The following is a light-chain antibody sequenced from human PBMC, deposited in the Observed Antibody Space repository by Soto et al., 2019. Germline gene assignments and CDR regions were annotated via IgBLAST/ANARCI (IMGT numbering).Light chain of an antibody. V-gene: IGLV1-51*01. Sequence: QSVLTQPPSVSAAPGQKVTISCSGNSSNIGSNYVSWYQQLPGTAPRLLIYDNDKRPSGIPDRFSGSKSGTSATLGITGLQGGDEADYYCATWDSILRAGVFGGGTKPTVL. CDR1: SSNIGSNY. J-gene: IGLJ2*01. CDR2: DND. CDR3: ATWDSILRAGV.